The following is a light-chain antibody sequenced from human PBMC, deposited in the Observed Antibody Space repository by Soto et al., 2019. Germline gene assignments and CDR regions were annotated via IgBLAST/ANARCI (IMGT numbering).Light chain of an antibody. CDR3: CSNAGRPDV. J-gene: IGLJ1*01. CDR1: SSDIGGYNY. Sequence: QSVLTQPRSVSGSPGQSVAMSCTGTSSDIGGYNYVSWYQQHPGKAPKVVIYDVDKRPSGVPDRFSGSKSGNTASLTISDLQAEDEADYYCCSNAGRPDVFGTGTKVTV. V-gene: IGLV2-11*01. CDR2: DVD.